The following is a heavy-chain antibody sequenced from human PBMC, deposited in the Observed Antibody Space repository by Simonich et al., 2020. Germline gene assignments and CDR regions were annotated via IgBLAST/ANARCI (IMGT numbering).Heavy chain of an antibody. J-gene: IGHJ3*02. D-gene: IGHD3-22*01. V-gene: IGHV3-23*01. CDR3: AKDLGERITMIVVVIDAFDI. CDR2: ISGSGGST. Sequence: GGGLVQPGGSLRLSCADSGFTFSSYAMSWVRKAPGKGLEWVSAISGSGGSTYYAHSVKGRFTISRDNSKNTRYMQMKSLRAEDTAVYYCAKDLGERITMIVVVIDAFDIWGQGTMVTVSS. CDR1: GFTFSSYA.